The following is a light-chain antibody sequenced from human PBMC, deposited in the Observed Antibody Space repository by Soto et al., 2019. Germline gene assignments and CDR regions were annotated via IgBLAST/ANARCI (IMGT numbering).Light chain of an antibody. Sequence: EIVMTQSATTLSESAGTRATLSCRSSQSVSSNIARYQHKPVQAPRLIIYGAATRAAGIPARFSGSGSGTEYTILTSSRQPEDFAVYYYWQYYSWRRTFGQGTKVDIK. V-gene: IGKV3-15*01. CDR1: QSVSSN. CDR3: WQYYSWRRT. J-gene: IGKJ1*01. CDR2: GAA.